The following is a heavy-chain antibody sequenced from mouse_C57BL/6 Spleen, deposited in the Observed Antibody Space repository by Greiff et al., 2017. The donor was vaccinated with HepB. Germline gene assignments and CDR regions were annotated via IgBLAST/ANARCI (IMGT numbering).Heavy chain of an antibody. CDR3: ARFPYDYGYFDY. V-gene: IGHV1-53*01. D-gene: IGHD2-4*01. J-gene: IGHJ2*01. CDR1: GYTFTSYW. Sequence: VKLQQPGPELVKPGASVKLSCKASGYTFTSYWMHWVKQRPGQGLEWIGNINPSNGGTNYNEKFKSKATLTVDKSSSTAYMQLSSLTSEDSAVYYCARFPYDYGYFDYWGQGTTLTVSS. CDR2: INPSNGGT.